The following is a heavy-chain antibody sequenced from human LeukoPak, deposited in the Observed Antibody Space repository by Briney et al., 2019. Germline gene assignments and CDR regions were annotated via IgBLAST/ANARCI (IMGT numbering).Heavy chain of an antibody. Sequence: GRSLRLSCAASGFTFDDYAMNWVRQAPGKGLEWVSSISSSSSYIYYADSVKGRFTISRDNAKNSLYLQMNSLRAEDTAVYYCARDPNTYYYDSSGYYYYYYYYMDVWGKGTTVTVSS. V-gene: IGHV3-21*01. CDR2: ISSSSSYI. CDR3: ARDPNTYYYDSSGYYYYYYYYMDV. J-gene: IGHJ6*03. CDR1: GFTFDDYA. D-gene: IGHD3-22*01.